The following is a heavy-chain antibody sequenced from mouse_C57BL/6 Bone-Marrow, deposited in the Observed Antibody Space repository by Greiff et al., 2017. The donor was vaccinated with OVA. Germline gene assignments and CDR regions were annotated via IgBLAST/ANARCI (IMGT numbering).Heavy chain of an antibody. Sequence: VKLQQSGAELAKPGASVKLSCKASGYTFTSYWMHWVKQRPGQGLEWIGYINPSSGYTKYNQKFKDKATLTADKSSSTAYMQLSSLTYEDAAVYYGAKGVSLYYYAMDYWGRGTAVTVSS. CDR3: AKGVSLYYYAMDY. CDR2: INPSSGYT. J-gene: IGHJ4*01. CDR1: GYTFTSYW. V-gene: IGHV1-7*01.